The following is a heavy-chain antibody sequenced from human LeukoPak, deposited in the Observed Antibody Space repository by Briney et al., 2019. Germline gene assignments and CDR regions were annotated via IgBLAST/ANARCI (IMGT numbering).Heavy chain of an antibody. Sequence: GGSLRLSCAASGFTFSSYAMSWVRQAPGKGLELVSAISGSGGGTYYADSVKGRFTISRDNSKNTLYLQMNSPRAEDTAVYYCAKKPRMAARPSYYFDYWGQGTLVTVSS. J-gene: IGHJ4*02. CDR3: AKKPRMAARPSYYFDY. D-gene: IGHD6-6*01. V-gene: IGHV3-23*01. CDR1: GFTFSSYA. CDR2: ISGSGGGT.